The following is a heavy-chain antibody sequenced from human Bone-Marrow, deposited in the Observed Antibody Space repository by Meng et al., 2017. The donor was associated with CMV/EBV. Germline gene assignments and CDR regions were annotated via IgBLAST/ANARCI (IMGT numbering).Heavy chain of an antibody. CDR1: GFTFSSYS. D-gene: IGHD3-10*01. J-gene: IGHJ4*02. CDR3: ARGPRGQPTPGDY. CDR2: ISSSSSYI. Sequence: GESLKISCAASGFTFSSYSMNWVRQAPGKGLEWVSSISSSSSYIYYADSVKGRFTISRDNAKNSLYLQMNSLRAEDTAVYYCARGPRGQPTPGDYWGQGALVTVSS. V-gene: IGHV3-21*01.